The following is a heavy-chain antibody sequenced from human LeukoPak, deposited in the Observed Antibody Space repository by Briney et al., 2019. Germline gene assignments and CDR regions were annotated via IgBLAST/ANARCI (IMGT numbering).Heavy chain of an antibody. J-gene: IGHJ4*02. CDR3: VRDGKYYYDSSGVDY. V-gene: IGHV4-30-2*01. CDR1: GGSISSGDYY. Sequence: SETLSLTCTVSGGSISSGDYYWTWIRQPPGKGLEWIGYINHSGSTYYNPSLKSRVTISLDRSKNQFSLKLSSVTAADTAVYYCVRDGKYYYDSSGVDYWGQGTLVTVSS. CDR2: INHSGST. D-gene: IGHD3-22*01.